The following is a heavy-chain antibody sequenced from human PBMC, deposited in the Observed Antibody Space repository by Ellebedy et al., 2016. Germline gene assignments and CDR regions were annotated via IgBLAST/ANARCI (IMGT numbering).Heavy chain of an antibody. J-gene: IGHJ4*02. CDR2: VRSSGGST. V-gene: IGHV3-23*01. Sequence: GESLKISCAASGFTFSRYAMSRVRQAPGKGLEWVAAVRSSGGSTYYADSVKGRFTISRDNSKNTLYLQMHSLRAEDTAVYYCARDGEGGEGFWSGYYSYFDYWGQGTLVTVSS. CDR3: ARDGEGGEGFWSGYYSYFDY. CDR1: GFTFSRYA. D-gene: IGHD3-3*01.